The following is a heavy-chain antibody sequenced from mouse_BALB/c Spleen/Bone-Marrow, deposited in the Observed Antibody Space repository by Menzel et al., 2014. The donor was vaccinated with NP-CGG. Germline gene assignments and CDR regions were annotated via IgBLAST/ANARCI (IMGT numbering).Heavy chain of an antibody. J-gene: IGHJ3*01. CDR1: GFTSSDFY. CDR2: SRNKAKYYTT. CDR3: ARDVGYGNYFVY. V-gene: IGHV7-1*02. D-gene: IGHD2-10*02. Sequence: DVKLVESGGGLVQPGDSLRLSCATSGFTSSDFYMEWVRQPPGKRLEWIAASRNKAKYYTTEYSASVKGRFIVSRDTSQSVLYLQMNALRAEDTAIYYCARDVGYGNYFVYWGQGTLVTVSA.